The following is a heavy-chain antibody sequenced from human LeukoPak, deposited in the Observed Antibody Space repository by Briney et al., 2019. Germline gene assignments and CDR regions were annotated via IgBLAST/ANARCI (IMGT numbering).Heavy chain of an antibody. V-gene: IGHV3-73*01. CDR3: TRLWFGEPD. CDR2: IRSKANSYAT. Sequence: GGSLRLSCAASGFXFSGSAMHWVRQASGKGLEWVGRIRSKANSYATAYAASVKGRFTISRDDSKNTAYLQMNSLKTEDTAVYYCTRLWFGEPDWGQGTLVTVSS. D-gene: IGHD3-10*01. J-gene: IGHJ4*02. CDR1: GFXFSGSA.